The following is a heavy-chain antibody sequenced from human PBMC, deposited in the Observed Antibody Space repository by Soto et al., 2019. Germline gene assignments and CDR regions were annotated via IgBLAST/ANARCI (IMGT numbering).Heavy chain of an antibody. CDR3: APSGGTGWFDP. Sequence: QVQLQESGPGLVKPSQTLSLTCTVSGGSISSGNYYWSWIRQPPGKGLEWIGYIYYSGDTYYNPSLKSRVTISVDTSQNQFSLKRRSVTAADTAVYYCAPSGGTGWFDPWGQGTLVTVSS. CDR1: GGSISSGNYY. D-gene: IGHD2-15*01. J-gene: IGHJ5*02. V-gene: IGHV4-30-4*01. CDR2: IYYSGDT.